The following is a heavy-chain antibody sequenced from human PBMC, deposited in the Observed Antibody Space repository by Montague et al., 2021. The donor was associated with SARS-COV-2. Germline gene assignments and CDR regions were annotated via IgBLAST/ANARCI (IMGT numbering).Heavy chain of an antibody. J-gene: IGHJ6*02. CDR1: GFSLSTSGVG. CDR3: AHSGPATQDYYYYYGMDV. D-gene: IGHD2-2*01. CDR2: IYWDDDK. V-gene: IGHV2-5*02. Sequence: PALVKPTQTLTLTCTFSGFSLSTSGVGVGWIRQPPGKALEWLALIYWDDDKRYSPSLKSRLTITKDTSKNQVVLTMTNMDPVDTATYYRAHSGPATQDYYYYYGMDVWGQGTTVTVSS.